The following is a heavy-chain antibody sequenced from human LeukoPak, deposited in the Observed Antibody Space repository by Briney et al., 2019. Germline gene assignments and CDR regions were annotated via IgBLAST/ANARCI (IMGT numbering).Heavy chain of an antibody. D-gene: IGHD5-18*01. J-gene: IGHJ4*02. CDR1: EFSVSRNY. CDR3: ANRGYNYEMDY. V-gene: IGHV3-66*01. CDR2: IYSGGRT. Sequence: GGSLRLSCAVSEFSVSRNYMSWVRQAPGKGLEWVSVIYSGGRTYYADSVKGRFTISRDNSKNTLYLQMNSLRAEDTAVYYCANRGYNYEMDYWGQGTLVTASS.